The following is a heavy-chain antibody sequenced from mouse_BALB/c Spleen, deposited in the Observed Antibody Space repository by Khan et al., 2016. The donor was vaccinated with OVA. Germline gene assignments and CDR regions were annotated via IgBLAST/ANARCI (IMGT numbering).Heavy chain of an antibody. CDR2: INYSGNT. CDR1: GYSITSAYA. V-gene: IGHV3-2*02. Sequence: EVKLEESGPGLVKPSQSLSLTCTVTGYSITSAYAWNWIRQFPGNKLEWMGYINYSGNTRFNPSLKSRASITRDTSKNQFFLQLNSVTTEDTATYYCARKDYYDYDPFPYWGQGTLVTVSA. D-gene: IGHD2-4*01. CDR3: ARKDYYDYDPFPY. J-gene: IGHJ3*01.